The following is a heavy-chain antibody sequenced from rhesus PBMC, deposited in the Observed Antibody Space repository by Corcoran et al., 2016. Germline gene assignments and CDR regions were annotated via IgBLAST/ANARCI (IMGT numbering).Heavy chain of an antibody. CDR1: GGSVSSSNW. Sequence: QVQLQESGPGLVKPSETLSLTCAVSGGSVSSSNWWSWIRQSPGKGLEWIGGIYGSGGSTEYNPSLKSRVTISIATSKNQFSLKLSSVTAADTAVYYCARRAIAAADFDYWGQGVLVTVSS. CDR3: ARRAIAAADFDY. CDR2: IYGSGGST. J-gene: IGHJ4*01. V-gene: IGHV4-93*02. D-gene: IGHD6-25*01.